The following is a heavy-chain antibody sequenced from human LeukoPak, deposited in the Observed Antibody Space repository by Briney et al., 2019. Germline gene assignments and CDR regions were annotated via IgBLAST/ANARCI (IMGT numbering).Heavy chain of an antibody. Sequence: GGSLSLSCAASGFTFYVYAMHGVRHAPGEGVEWVSLISWDGGSTNYADSVKGRFTISRDNSKNSLYLQMNSLRAEDTALYYCAKDIGYCSSTSCYYYYMDVWGKGTTVTVSS. CDR3: AKDIGYCSSTSCYYYYMDV. J-gene: IGHJ6*03. V-gene: IGHV3-43D*03. D-gene: IGHD2-2*01. CDR1: GFTFYVYA. CDR2: ISWDGGST.